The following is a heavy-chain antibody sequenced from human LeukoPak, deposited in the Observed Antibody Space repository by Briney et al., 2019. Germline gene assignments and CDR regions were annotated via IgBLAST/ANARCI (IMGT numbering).Heavy chain of an antibody. D-gene: IGHD4-17*01. CDR1: GVTFSSYN. Sequence: GGTLRLSCAVSGVTFSSYNMNWVRQPPGKGLEWLTSISDSSTKIYYSDSVKGRFTISRDNAKNSLDLQMNSLRAEDTAIYYCARDGDYADYKDYWGRGTLVTVSS. CDR3: ARDGDYADYKDY. V-gene: IGHV3-21*01. CDR2: ISDSSTKI. J-gene: IGHJ4*02.